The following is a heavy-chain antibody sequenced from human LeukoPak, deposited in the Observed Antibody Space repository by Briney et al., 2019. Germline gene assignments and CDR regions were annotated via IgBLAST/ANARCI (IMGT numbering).Heavy chain of an antibody. Sequence: GGSLRLSCAASGFTFSSYWMSWVRQAPGKGLEWVSSISSSSSYIYYADSVEGRFTISRDNAKNSLYLQMNSLRAEDTAVYYCARAAAAGLNWFDPWGQGTLVTVSS. J-gene: IGHJ5*02. CDR1: GFTFSSYW. D-gene: IGHD6-13*01. CDR2: ISSSSSYI. V-gene: IGHV3-21*01. CDR3: ARAAAAGLNWFDP.